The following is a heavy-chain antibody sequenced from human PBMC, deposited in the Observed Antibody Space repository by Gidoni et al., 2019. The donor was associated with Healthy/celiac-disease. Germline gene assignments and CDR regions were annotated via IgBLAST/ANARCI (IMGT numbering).Heavy chain of an antibody. Sequence: QVQLQESGPGLVKPSETLSLTCTVSGGSISSYYWSWIRQPPGKGLEWIGYIYYSGSTNYNPSLKRRVTISVDTSKNQFSLKLSSVPAADTAVYYCARVLGFGELRDAFDIWGQGTMVTVSS. CDR3: ARVLGFGELRDAFDI. CDR1: GGSISSYY. V-gene: IGHV4-59*01. J-gene: IGHJ3*02. CDR2: IYYSGST. D-gene: IGHD3-10*01.